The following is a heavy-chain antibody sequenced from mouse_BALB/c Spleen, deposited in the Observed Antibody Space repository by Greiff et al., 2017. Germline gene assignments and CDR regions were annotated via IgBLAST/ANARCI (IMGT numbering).Heavy chain of an antibody. CDR3: ARDYYGNYVPFAY. J-gene: IGHJ3*01. CDR2: IRNKANGYTT. V-gene: IGHV7-3*02. Sequence: EVQLVESEGGLVQPGGSLRLSCATSGFTFTDYYMSWVRQPPGKALEWLGFIRNKANGYTTEYSASVKGRFTISRDNSQSILYLQMNTLRAEDSATNYCARDYYGNYVPFAYWGQGTLVTVSA. D-gene: IGHD2-1*01. CDR1: GFTFTDYY.